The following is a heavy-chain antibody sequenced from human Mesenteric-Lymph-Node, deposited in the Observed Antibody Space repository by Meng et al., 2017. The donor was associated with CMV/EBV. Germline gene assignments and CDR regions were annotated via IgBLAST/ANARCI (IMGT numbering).Heavy chain of an antibody. CDR1: GYTFTRYG. CDR3: ARDSEPIFGAIITSIPFDY. D-gene: IGHD3-3*01. V-gene: IGHV1-18*01. J-gene: IGHJ4*02. Sequence: ASVKVSCKASGYTFTRYGISWVRQAPGQGLEWMGWISGYNGKTNYAHKVQARVTMTTDTSTTTAFMELRSLTSDDTAIYYCARDSEPIFGAIITSIPFDYWGQGTLVTVSS. CDR2: ISGYNGKT.